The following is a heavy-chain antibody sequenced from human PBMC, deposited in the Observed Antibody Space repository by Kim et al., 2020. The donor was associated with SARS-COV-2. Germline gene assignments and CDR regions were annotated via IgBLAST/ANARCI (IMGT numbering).Heavy chain of an antibody. J-gene: IGHJ4*02. V-gene: IGHV4-34*01. D-gene: IGHD6-13*01. Sequence: SETLSLTCAVYGGSFSGYYWSWIRQPPGKGLEWIGEINHSGSTNYNPSLKSRVTISVDTSKNQFSLKLSSVTASDTAVYYCARGLCGSSSWYVNYWGQGTLVTVSS. CDR3: ARGLCGSSSWYVNY. CDR1: GGSFSGYY. CDR2: INHSGST.